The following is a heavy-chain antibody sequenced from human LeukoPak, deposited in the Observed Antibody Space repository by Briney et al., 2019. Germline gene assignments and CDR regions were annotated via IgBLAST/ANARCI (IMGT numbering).Heavy chain of an antibody. CDR1: GGSICRNSYS. V-gene: IGHV4-39*01. Sequence: TSETLSLTCTVSGGSICRNSYSWGWIRQPPGKGLEWIGSISDSGTIHYNPSLKSRVTILVDTSKKQVSLKVNAVTAADTAVYYCARHVTADNWFDPWGQGTLVTVSS. J-gene: IGHJ5*02. CDR3: ARHVTADNWFDP. CDR2: ISDSGTI.